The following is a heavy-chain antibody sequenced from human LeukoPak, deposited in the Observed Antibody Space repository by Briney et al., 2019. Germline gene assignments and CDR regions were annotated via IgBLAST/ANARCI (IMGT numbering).Heavy chain of an antibody. CDR2: ITSSSSCI. V-gene: IGHV3-21*01. J-gene: IGHJ5*02. CDR1: GFTFSTYS. CDR3: ARGYTVTTGNWFDP. Sequence: KPGGSLRLSCAASGFTFSTYSMNWVRQAPGKGLEWVSYITSSSSCIYYADSVKGRFTISRDNAKNSLYLQMNSLGAEDTAVYYCARGYTVTTGNWFDPWGQGTLVTVSS. D-gene: IGHD4-17*01.